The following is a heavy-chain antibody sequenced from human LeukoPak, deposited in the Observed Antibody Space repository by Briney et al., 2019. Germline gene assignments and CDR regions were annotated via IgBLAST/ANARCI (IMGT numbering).Heavy chain of an antibody. Sequence: GGSLRLSCAASGFTFRDYYMNWIRQAPGKGLEWVSCISSSSYTIYYADSVKGRFTISRDNAKNSLYLQMNSLRAEDTAVYYCARNGASIAARLAFDIWGQGTMVTVSS. D-gene: IGHD6-6*01. CDR3: ARNGASIAARLAFDI. J-gene: IGHJ3*02. V-gene: IGHV3-11*04. CDR1: GFTFRDYY. CDR2: ISSSSYTI.